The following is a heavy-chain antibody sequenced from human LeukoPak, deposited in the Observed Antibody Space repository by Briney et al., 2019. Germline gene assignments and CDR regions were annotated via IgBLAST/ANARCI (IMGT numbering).Heavy chain of an antibody. V-gene: IGHV4-34*01. Sequence: SETLSLTCAVYGVSFSGYYWSWLRQPPGKGLEWIGGINHSGSTNYNPSLKSLVTISVDTSKNQFSLKLSSVTAADTAVYYCARGPTYYDILTGYHNWFDPWGQGTLVTVSS. J-gene: IGHJ5*02. CDR3: ARGPTYYDILTGYHNWFDP. CDR1: GVSFSGYY. CDR2: INHSGST. D-gene: IGHD3-9*01.